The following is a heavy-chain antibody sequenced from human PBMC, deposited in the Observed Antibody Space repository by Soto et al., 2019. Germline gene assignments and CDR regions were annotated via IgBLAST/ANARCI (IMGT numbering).Heavy chain of an antibody. CDR2: MNPNSGHA. J-gene: IGHJ6*03. CDR1: GYTFSSYD. D-gene: IGHD6-6*01. V-gene: IGHV1-8*01. Sequence: QVQLVQSGAEVKKPGASVKVSCKASGYTFSSYDIIWVRQATGQGLEWMGWMNPNSGHAGFAQKFQGRVTLTRNTSISTAYMELSSLRSGDTAVYFCARRLSSSTYYYYLDVWGKGTTVTVSS. CDR3: ARRLSSSTYYYYLDV.